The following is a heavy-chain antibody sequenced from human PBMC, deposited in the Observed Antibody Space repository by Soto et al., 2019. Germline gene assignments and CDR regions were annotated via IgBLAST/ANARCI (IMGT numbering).Heavy chain of an antibody. D-gene: IGHD2-15*01. CDR1: GYTFTSYG. V-gene: IGHV1-18*01. CDR3: ARGYCSGGSCYSVLVGWFDP. CDR2: ISAYNGNT. Sequence: ASVKVSCKASGYTFTSYGISWGRQAPGQGLEWMGWISAYNGNTTYAQKLQGRVTMTTDTSTSTAYMELRSLRSDDTVVYYCARGYCSGGSCYSVLVGWFDPWGQGTLVTVSS. J-gene: IGHJ5*02.